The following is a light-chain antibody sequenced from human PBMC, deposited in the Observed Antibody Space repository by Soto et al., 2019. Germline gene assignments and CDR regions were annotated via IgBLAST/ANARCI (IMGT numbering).Light chain of an antibody. CDR3: SSYTSSSIV. CDR2: EVS. V-gene: IGLV2-14*01. J-gene: IGLJ1*01. CDR1: SSDVGGYNY. Sequence: QSVLTQPASVSGSPGQSITISCTGTSSDVGGYNYVSWYQQHPGKAPKLMIYEVSNRPSGVSNRFSGSKSGNTASLTISGLQAEDEADYYCSSYTSSSIVFGNGTKVTVL.